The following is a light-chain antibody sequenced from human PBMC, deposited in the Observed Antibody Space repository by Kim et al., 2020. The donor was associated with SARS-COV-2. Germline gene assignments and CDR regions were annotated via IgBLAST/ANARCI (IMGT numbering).Light chain of an antibody. CDR3: QQYNNWPPYT. CDR2: GAS. V-gene: IGKV3D-15*01. CDR1: QTVRSD. Sequence: EIVMTQSPATLSVSPGERVTLSCRASQTVRSDLAWYQQKPGQAPRLLIFGASTRVTGIPARFSGSGSGTEFTLTINSLQSEDSAVYYCQQYNNWPPYTFGQGTKLEI. J-gene: IGKJ2*01.